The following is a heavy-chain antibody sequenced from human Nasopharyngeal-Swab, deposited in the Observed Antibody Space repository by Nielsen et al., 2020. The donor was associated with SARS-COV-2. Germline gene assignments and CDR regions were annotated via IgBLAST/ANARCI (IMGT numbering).Heavy chain of an antibody. CDR2: IKQDGSEK. Sequence: WIRQPPGKGLEWVANIKQDGSEKYYVDSVKGRFTISRDNSKNTLYLQMNSLRAEDTAVYYCARDPPGGSGSYAFDIWGQGTMVTVSS. CDR3: ARDPPGGSGSYAFDI. D-gene: IGHD3-10*01. V-gene: IGHV3-7*01. J-gene: IGHJ3*02.